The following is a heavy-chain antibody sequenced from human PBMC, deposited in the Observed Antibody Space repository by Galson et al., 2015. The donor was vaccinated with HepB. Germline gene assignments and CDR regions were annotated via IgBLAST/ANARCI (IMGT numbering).Heavy chain of an antibody. J-gene: IGHJ4*02. D-gene: IGHD3-10*01. CDR3: ATQRNHGSPLDY. CDR1: GDTFTPYT. V-gene: IGHV1-3*01. CDR2: ITADNSNP. Sequence: SVKVPCKASGDTFTPYTMHWVRQAPGQRLEWMGWITADNSNPKYSQKLQGRVTFTRDTSASTAYMELSSLRSEDTAVYYCATQRNHGSPLDYWGQGTLVIVSS.